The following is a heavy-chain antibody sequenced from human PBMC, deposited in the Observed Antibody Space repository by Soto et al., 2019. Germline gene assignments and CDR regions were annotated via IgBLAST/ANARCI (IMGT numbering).Heavy chain of an antibody. CDR1: GGSISSGDYY. Sequence: SETLSLTCTVSGGSISSGDYYWSWIRQPPGKGLEWIGEINHSGSTNYNPSLKSRVTISVDTSKNQFSLKLSSVTAADTAVYYCARRTRIVVAGTWFDPWGQGTLVTVSS. D-gene: IGHD6-13*01. V-gene: IGHV4-39*07. CDR2: INHSGST. J-gene: IGHJ5*02. CDR3: ARRTRIVVAGTWFDP.